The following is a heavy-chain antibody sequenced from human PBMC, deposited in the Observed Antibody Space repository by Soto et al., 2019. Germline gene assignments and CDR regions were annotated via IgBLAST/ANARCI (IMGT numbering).Heavy chain of an antibody. D-gene: IGHD3-3*01. V-gene: IGHV3-7*01. Sequence: PGGSLRLSCAASGFTFSSYWMSWVRQAPGKGLEWVANIKQDGSEKYYVDSVKGRFTISRDNAKNSLYLQMNSLRAEDTAVYYFARGRRQYYDFWSGYYFDYWGQGTLVTVSS. CDR3: ARGRRQYYDFWSGYYFDY. CDR2: IKQDGSEK. J-gene: IGHJ4*02. CDR1: GFTFSSYW.